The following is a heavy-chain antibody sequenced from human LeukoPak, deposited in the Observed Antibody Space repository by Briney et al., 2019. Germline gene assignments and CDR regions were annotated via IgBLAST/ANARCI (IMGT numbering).Heavy chain of an antibody. D-gene: IGHD2/OR15-2a*01. J-gene: IGHJ4*02. V-gene: IGHV3-21*06. CDR2: ISSTSSYI. Sequence: GGSLRLSCAASGFSFGSHSMTWVRQAPGKGLEWVSTISSTSSYIYYADSVKGRFTISRDNTQNLLYLQMSSLRVGDTAVYYCARRQSAFDEYWGQGTLVYVST. CDR1: GFSFGSHS. CDR3: ARRQSAFDEY.